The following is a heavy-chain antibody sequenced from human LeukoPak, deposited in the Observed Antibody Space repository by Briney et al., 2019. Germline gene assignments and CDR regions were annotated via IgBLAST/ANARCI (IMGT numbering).Heavy chain of an antibody. V-gene: IGHV3-21*01. D-gene: IGHD6-13*01. Sequence: GGSLRLSCAASGFTFSSYAMHWVRQAPGKGLEWVSSISSSSSYIYYADSVKGRFTISRDNAKNSLYLQMNSLRAEDTAVYHCVREASGGSKGVSGIFDIWGQGTLVTVSS. CDR3: VREASGGSKGVSGIFDI. CDR1: GFTFSSYA. CDR2: ISSSSSYI. J-gene: IGHJ3*02.